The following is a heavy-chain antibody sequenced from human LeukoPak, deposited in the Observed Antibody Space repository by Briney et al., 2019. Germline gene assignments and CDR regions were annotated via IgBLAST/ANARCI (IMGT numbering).Heavy chain of an antibody. J-gene: IGHJ6*02. CDR2: IWYDGSNK. CDR1: GFTFSGHG. V-gene: IGHV3-33*01. CDR3: ARATPDYYGMDV. Sequence: GGSLGLSCVASGFTFSGHGMHWVRQAPGKGLEWVAVIWYDGSNKYHANSVKGRFTISRDNSKNTLYLQMNSLRVEDTAVYYCARATPDYYGMDVWGQGTTVTVSS.